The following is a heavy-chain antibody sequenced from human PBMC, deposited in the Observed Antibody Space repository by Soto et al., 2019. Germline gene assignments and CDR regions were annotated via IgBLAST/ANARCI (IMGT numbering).Heavy chain of an antibody. CDR1: GGSFSGYY. CDR3: ARGRRVLWFGSFRGGPNDY. Sequence: SETLSLTCAVYGGSFSGYYWSWIRQPPGKGLEWIGEINHSGSTNYNPSLKSRVTISVDTSKNQFSLKLSSVTAADTAVYYCARGRRVLWFGSFRGGPNDYWGQGNLVTVSS. J-gene: IGHJ4*02. CDR2: INHSGST. D-gene: IGHD3-10*01. V-gene: IGHV4-34*01.